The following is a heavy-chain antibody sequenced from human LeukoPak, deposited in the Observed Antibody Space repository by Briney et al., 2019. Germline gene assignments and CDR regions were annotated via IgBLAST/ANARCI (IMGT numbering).Heavy chain of an antibody. D-gene: IGHD1-26*01. CDR2: INPNSGGT. CDR3: ARDRGSYFSDAFDI. CDR1: GYTFTGYH. J-gene: IGHJ3*02. Sequence: GASVKVSCKASGYTFTGYHMHWVRQAPGQGLGWMEWINPNSGGTSYAQKFQGRVTMARDTSISTVYMELSRLRSDDTAVYYCARDRGSYFSDAFDIWGQGTMVTVSS. V-gene: IGHV1-2*02.